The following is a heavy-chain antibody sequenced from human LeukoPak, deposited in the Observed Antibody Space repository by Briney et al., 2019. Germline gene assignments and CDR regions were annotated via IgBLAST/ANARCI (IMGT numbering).Heavy chain of an antibody. J-gene: IGHJ4*02. V-gene: IGHV3-21*01. CDR1: GFTFSSYG. CDR3: ARGTAYYDILTGYLSDY. Sequence: GGSLRLSCAASGFTFSSYGMHWVRQAPGRGLEWVSSISSSSSYIYYADSVKGRFTISRDNAKNSLYLQMNSLRAEDTAVYYCARGTAYYDILTGYLSDYWGQGTLVTVSS. CDR2: ISSSSSYI. D-gene: IGHD3-9*01.